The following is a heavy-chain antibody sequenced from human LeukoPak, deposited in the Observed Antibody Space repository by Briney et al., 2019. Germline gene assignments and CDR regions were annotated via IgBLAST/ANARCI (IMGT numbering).Heavy chain of an antibody. V-gene: IGHV3-23*01. Sequence: GGSLRLSCAASGFTFSSYAMSWVRQAPGKGLEWVSAISGSGGSTYYADSVKGRFAISRDNSKNTLYLQMNSLRAEDTAVYYCAKDKGRPIAAAGTWYYFDYWGQGTLVTVSS. CDR3: AKDKGRPIAAAGTWYYFDY. CDR2: ISGSGGST. J-gene: IGHJ4*02. CDR1: GFTFSSYA. D-gene: IGHD6-13*01.